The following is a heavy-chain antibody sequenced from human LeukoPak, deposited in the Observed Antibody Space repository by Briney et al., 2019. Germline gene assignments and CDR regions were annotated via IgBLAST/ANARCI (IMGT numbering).Heavy chain of an antibody. CDR3: AKGRSQYCSGGSCYPQTFDY. CDR1: GFTFSSYA. D-gene: IGHD2-15*01. Sequence: GGSLRLSCAASGFTFSSYAMSWVRQAPGKGLEWVSAISGSGGSTYYADSVKGRFTISRDNSKNTLYLQMNSLRAEDTAVYYCAKGRSQYCSGGSCYPQTFDYWGQGTLVTVSS. CDR2: ISGSGGST. J-gene: IGHJ4*02. V-gene: IGHV3-23*01.